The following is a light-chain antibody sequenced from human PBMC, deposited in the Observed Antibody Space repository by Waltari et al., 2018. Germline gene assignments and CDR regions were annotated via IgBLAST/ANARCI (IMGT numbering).Light chain of an antibody. V-gene: IGLV1-47*01. CDR2: ADK. CDR1: SSNIGSNY. CDR3: AAWDDSLTGRV. J-gene: IGLJ3*02. Sequence: QSVLTQPSSASGNPGQRVTISCSGSSSNIGSNYVYWYQQLPGAAPKLRIHADKQRPAGGPDRFSAAKSGASASLAISGLRSDDEADYYCAAWDDSLTGRVFGGGTKLTVL.